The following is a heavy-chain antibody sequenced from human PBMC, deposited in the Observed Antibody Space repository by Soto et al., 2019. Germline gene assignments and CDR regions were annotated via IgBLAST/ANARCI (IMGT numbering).Heavy chain of an antibody. J-gene: IGHJ6*02. CDR3: ARVRRERGASPSCYGYHGMDV. CDR1: GGTFTSYA. V-gene: IGHV1-69*12. CDR2: IIPIFTTA. Sequence: QVHLVQSGAEVKKPGSSVKVSCKASGGTFTSYAISWVRQAPGQGLEWIGEIIPIFTTANYAQKFQGRATITAHESTSTATMALGSLRSEDTAVYYCARVRRERGASPSCYGYHGMDVWGQGTTVTVSS. D-gene: IGHD2-2*01.